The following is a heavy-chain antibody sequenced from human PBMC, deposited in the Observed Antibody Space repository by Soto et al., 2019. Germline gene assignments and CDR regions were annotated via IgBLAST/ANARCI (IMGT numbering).Heavy chain of an antibody. D-gene: IGHD3-10*01. CDR1: GFTFSGSW. Sequence: EVQLVESGGGLVQPGGSLRLSCAASGFTFSGSWMHWVRQATGKGLVWVSRINGDGSGTSYAEFVKGRLTISRDDAKNTLLLQMTGMRAEDTTVYYCARGIFGSGTANDYWGQGTLVNLSS. CDR3: ARGIFGSGTANDY. CDR2: INGDGSGT. J-gene: IGHJ4*02. V-gene: IGHV3-74*01.